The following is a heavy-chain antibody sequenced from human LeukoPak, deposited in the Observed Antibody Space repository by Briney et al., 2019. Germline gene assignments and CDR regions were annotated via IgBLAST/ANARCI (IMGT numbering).Heavy chain of an antibody. CDR1: GYSISRGYS. J-gene: IGHJ4*02. D-gene: IGHD3-10*01. V-gene: IGHV4-38-2*02. CDR3: AGNYYGSGSYYSEDRY. Sequence: SETLSLTCTVSGYSISRGYSWGWIRQPPGKGLEWIGNIYHSGSTNYNPSLKSRVTISVDTSKNQFSLKLSSVTAADTAVYYCAGNYYGSGSYYSEDRYWGQGTLVTVSS. CDR2: IYHSGST.